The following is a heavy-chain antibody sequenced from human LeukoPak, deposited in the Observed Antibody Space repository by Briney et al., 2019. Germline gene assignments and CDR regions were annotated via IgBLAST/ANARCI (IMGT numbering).Heavy chain of an antibody. Sequence: PGGSLRLSCAASGFSLNSYWMTWVRQAPGRGLEWVANINPAGSDTYYVDPVKGRFTISRDNAKNLVYLQMSSLRAEDTAVYSCARFGYVAGLDLWGQGTLVTVSS. CDR2: INPAGSDT. D-gene: IGHD3-10*01. CDR1: GFSLNSYW. V-gene: IGHV3-7*01. J-gene: IGHJ4*02. CDR3: ARFGYVAGLDL.